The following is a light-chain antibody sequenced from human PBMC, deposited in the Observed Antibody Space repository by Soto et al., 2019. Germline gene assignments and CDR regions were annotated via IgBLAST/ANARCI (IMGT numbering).Light chain of an antibody. J-gene: IGKJ5*01. CDR2: GAS. CDR3: QQYGTSPIP. Sequence: EHVLTQSPGTLSLSPGERATLSCRASQTVSSYLTWYQQRPGQAPRLLIYGASKRATGIPDRFSGSGSGTDCPLTISRREPEYFALYYFQQYGTSPIPFGQGTRLEIK. CDR1: QTVSSY. V-gene: IGKV3-20*01.